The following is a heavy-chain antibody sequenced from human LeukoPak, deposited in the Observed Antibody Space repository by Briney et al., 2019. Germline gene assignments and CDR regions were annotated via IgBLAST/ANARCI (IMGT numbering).Heavy chain of an antibody. D-gene: IGHD6-6*01. CDR2: IYYSGST. Sequence: PSETLSLTCTVSGGSIGSSSYYWGWIRQPPGKGLEWIGSIYYSGSTYYNPSLKSRVTISVDTSKNQFSLKLSSVTAADTAVYYCATEYSSSSGRYFDLWGRGTLVTVSS. CDR1: GGSIGSSSYY. V-gene: IGHV4-39*01. CDR3: ATEYSSSSGRYFDL. J-gene: IGHJ2*01.